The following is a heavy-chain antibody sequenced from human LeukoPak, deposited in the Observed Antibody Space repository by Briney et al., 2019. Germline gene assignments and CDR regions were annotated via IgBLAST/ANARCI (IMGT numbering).Heavy chain of an antibody. CDR2: IIPVYGTG. CDR1: GGTFSSYA. CDR3: ATDGRVYY. J-gene: IGHJ4*02. D-gene: IGHD5-24*01. V-gene: IGHV1-69*13. Sequence: SVKVSCKASGGTFSSYAISWVRQAPGQGLEWMGGIIPVYGTGTYAQNFQGRVTITADESTAYMELSSLGSEDTAVYYCATDGRVYYWGQGTLVTVSS.